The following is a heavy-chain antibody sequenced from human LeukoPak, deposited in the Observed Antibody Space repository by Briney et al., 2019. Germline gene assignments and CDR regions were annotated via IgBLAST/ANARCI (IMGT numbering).Heavy chain of an antibody. V-gene: IGHV5-10-1*01. Sequence: PGESLKISCKGSGYSFTSYWISWVRQMPGKGLEWMGRIDPSDSYTNYSPSFQGHVTISADKSISTAYLQWSSLKASDIAMYYCARHSWFGELFLGNFDYWGQGTLVTVSS. CDR3: ARHSWFGELFLGNFDY. D-gene: IGHD3-10*01. J-gene: IGHJ4*02. CDR1: GYSFTSYW. CDR2: IDPSDSYT.